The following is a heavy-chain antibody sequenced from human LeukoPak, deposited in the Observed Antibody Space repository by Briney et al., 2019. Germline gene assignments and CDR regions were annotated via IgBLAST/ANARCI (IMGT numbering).Heavy chain of an antibody. V-gene: IGHV4-38-2*01. CDR1: GYSITTGNY. CDR3: AGVGGACDV. J-gene: IGHJ3*01. Sequence: SETLSLTCAVSGYSITTGNYWGWVRQPPGKRLEWIGGIYHSGSTYYNPSLKSRVTISVDTSKNQFSLKLSSLIAADTAVYYCAGVGGACDVWGEGTTVTVSS. D-gene: IGHD3-16*01. CDR2: IYHSGST.